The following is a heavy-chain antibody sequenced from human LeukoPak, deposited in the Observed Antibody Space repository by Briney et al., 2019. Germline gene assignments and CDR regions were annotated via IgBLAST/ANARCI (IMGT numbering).Heavy chain of an antibody. CDR2: IKQDGSDK. Sequence: GGSLRLSCAASGFTFSTYWMSWVRQAPGKGLEWVASIKQDGSDKYYVASVKGRFTISRDNAKNSLYLQMNSLRAEDTAVYYCARQVGWRDASDMWGQGTVVTVSS. J-gene: IGHJ3*02. V-gene: IGHV3-7*01. CDR3: ARQVGWRDASDM. CDR1: GFTFSTYW. D-gene: IGHD6-19*01.